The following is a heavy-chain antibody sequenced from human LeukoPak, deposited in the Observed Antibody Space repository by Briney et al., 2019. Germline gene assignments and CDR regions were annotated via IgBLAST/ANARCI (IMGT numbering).Heavy chain of an antibody. CDR1: GFTFSSYA. V-gene: IGHV3-30-3*01. J-gene: IGHJ4*02. Sequence: PGRSLRLSCAASGFTFSSYAMHWVRQAPGKGLEWVAVISYDGSNKYYADSVKSRFTISRDNYKNTLYLQMNSLRAEDTAVYYCARAATIVVVIAYYFDYWGQGTLVTVSS. CDR2: ISYDGSNK. D-gene: IGHD3-22*01. CDR3: ARAATIVVVIAYYFDY.